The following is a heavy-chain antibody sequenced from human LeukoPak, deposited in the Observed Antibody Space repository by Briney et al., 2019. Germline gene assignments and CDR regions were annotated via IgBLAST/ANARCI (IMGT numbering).Heavy chain of an antibody. CDR3: ASVRGYSSGWYASGFDP. Sequence: SETLSLTCTVSGGSISSSSYYWAWIRQPPGKGLEWIGSIYYTGSTNYNPSLKSRVTISLDTPKKQFSLKLSSVTAADTAVYYCASVRGYSSGWYASGFDPWGQGTLVTVSS. CDR1: GGSISSSSYY. J-gene: IGHJ5*02. CDR2: IYYTGST. D-gene: IGHD6-19*01. V-gene: IGHV4-39*07.